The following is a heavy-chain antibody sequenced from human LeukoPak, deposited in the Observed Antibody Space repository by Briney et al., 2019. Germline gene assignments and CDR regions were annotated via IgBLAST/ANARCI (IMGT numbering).Heavy chain of an antibody. CDR1: GFTFSSYG. J-gene: IGHJ3*02. V-gene: IGHV3-33*06. CDR3: AKDRGYGDYHDAFDI. D-gene: IGHD4-17*01. CDR2: IWYDGSKK. Sequence: PGGSLRLSCAAPGFTFSSYGMHWVRQAPGKGLEWVAGIWYDGSKKYYADSVKGRFTISRDNSKNTLYLQMNSLRAEDTAVYYCAKDRGYGDYHDAFDIWGQGTMVTVSS.